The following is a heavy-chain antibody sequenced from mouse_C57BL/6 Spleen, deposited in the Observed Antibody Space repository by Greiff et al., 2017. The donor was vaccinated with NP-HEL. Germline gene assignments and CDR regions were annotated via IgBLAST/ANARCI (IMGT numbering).Heavy chain of an antibody. CDR2: ISSGSSTI. V-gene: IGHV5-17*01. CDR1: GFTFSDYG. Sequence: EVKLVESGGGLVKPGGSLKLSCAASGFTFSDYGMHWVRQAPEKGLEWVAYISSGSSTIYYADTVKGRFTISRDNAKNTLFLQMTSLRSEDTAMYYCARAYYSNHGDFNYWGQGTTLTVSS. CDR3: ARAYYSNHGDFNY. J-gene: IGHJ2*01. D-gene: IGHD2-5*01.